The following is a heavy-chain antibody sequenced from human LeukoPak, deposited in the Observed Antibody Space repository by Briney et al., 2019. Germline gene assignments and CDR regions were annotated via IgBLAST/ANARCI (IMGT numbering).Heavy chain of an antibody. V-gene: IGHV3-74*01. Sequence: PGGSLRLSCAASGFTFSSYWMHWVRQAPGKGLVWVSRINSDGSSTSYADSVKGRFTISRDNAKNTLYLQMNSLRAEDTAVYYCARGAGAHWYFDLWGRGTLVTVSS. CDR2: INSDGSST. CDR1: GFTFSSYW. J-gene: IGHJ2*01. CDR3: ARGAGAHWYFDL. D-gene: IGHD6-19*01.